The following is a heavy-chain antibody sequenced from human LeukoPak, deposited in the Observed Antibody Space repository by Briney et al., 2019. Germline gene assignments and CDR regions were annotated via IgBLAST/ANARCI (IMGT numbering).Heavy chain of an antibody. Sequence: HSGGSLRLSCAVSGITLSNYGMSWVRQPPGKGLEWVAGIGDSGGRTNYADSVKGRFTISRDNPKNTLYLQMNSLRAEDTAVYFCAKRGVVIRVILVGFHKEAYYFDSWGQGALVTVSS. CDR2: IGDSGGRT. J-gene: IGHJ4*02. CDR1: GITLSNYG. D-gene: IGHD3-10*01. V-gene: IGHV3-23*01. CDR3: AKRGVVIRVILVGFHKEAYYFDS.